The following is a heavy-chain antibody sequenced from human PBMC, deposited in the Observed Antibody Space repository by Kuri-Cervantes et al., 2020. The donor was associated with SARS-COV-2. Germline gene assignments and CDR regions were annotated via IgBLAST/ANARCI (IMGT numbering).Heavy chain of an antibody. V-gene: IGHV4-39*01. J-gene: IGHJ5*02. CDR2: IYYSGST. CDR3: ARQGATTYYDFWSGYYPDWFDP. Sequence: SETLSLTCTVSGGSISGYYWSWIRQPPGKGLEWIGSIYYSGSTYYNPSLKSRVTISVDTSKNQFSLKLSSVTAADTAVYYCARQGATTYYDFWSGYYPDWFDPWGQGTLVTVSS. D-gene: IGHD3-3*01. CDR1: GGSISGYY.